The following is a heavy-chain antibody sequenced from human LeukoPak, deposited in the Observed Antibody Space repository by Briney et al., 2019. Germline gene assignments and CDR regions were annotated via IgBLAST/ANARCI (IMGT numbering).Heavy chain of an antibody. CDR3: ARDYYYDSSGYSLEYFQH. Sequence: HPGGSLRLSCAASGFTFSSSAMSWVRQAPGKGLEWVSAISGSGGSTYYADSVKGRFTISRDNSKNTLYLQMNSLRAEDTAVYYCARDYYYDSSGYSLEYFQHWGQGTLVTVSS. V-gene: IGHV3-23*01. CDR1: GFTFSSSA. CDR2: ISGSGGST. D-gene: IGHD3-22*01. J-gene: IGHJ1*01.